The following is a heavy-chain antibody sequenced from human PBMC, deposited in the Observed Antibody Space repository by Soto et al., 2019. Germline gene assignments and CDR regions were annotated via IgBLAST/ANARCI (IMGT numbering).Heavy chain of an antibody. Sequence: PGGSLRLSCAASGFTFSDYYMSWIRQAPGKGLEWVSYISSSGRTIYYADSVKGRFTISRDNAKNSLYLQMNSLRAEDTALYYCARAGGYVLYYYYMDVWGKGTTVTVSS. V-gene: IGHV3-11*01. CDR2: ISSSGRTI. CDR1: GFTFSDYY. CDR3: ARAGGYVLYYYYMDV. D-gene: IGHD5-12*01. J-gene: IGHJ6*03.